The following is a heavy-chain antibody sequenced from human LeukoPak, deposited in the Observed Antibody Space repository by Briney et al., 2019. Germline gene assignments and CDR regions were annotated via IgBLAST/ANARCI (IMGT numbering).Heavy chain of an antibody. CDR3: ARTEESGYSYGYFGYYYYMDV. D-gene: IGHD5-18*01. CDR1: DGSFSGYY. CDR2: INHSGST. Sequence: PSETLSLTCAVYDGSFSGYYWSWIRQPPGKGLEWIGEINHSGSTNYNPSLKSRVTISVDTSKNQFSLKLSSVTAADTAVYYCARTEESGYSYGYFGYYYYMDVWGKGTTVTVSS. J-gene: IGHJ6*03. V-gene: IGHV4-34*01.